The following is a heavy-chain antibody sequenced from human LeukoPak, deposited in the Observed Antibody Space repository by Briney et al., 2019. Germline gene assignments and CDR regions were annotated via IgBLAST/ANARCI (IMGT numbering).Heavy chain of an antibody. J-gene: IGHJ4*02. V-gene: IGHV1-46*01. CDR3: ARMGIDPAMITNFFDL. CDR1: GYTFTNNY. CDR2: IHPSGGST. Sequence: ASVKVSCKASGYTFTNNYMHWVRQAPGQGLEWMGVIHPSGGSTNYLQKFQGRLTVTSDTSTSTVYMELSGLRSDDTAVYYCARMGIDPAMITNFFDLWGQGTLVTVSS. D-gene: IGHD3-16*01.